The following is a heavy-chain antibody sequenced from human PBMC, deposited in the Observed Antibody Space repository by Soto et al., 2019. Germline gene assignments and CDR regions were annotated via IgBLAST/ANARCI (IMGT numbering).Heavy chain of an antibody. V-gene: IGHV2-5*02. CDR2: IYWDDDP. Sequence: QITLKESGPTLVKPTQTLTLTCIFSGFSFSADGVGVGWIRQPPGKALEWLALIYWDDDPRYRPSLKSRLTITKDSSKNQVVLTMTNMDPLDTATYYCAHAFGGTSWPNDAFDVWGQGTLVTVCS. J-gene: IGHJ3*01. D-gene: IGHD3-16*01. CDR1: GFSFSADGVG. CDR3: AHAFGGTSWPNDAFDV.